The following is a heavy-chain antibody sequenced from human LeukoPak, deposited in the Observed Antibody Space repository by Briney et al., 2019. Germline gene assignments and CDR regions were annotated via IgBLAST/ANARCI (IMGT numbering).Heavy chain of an antibody. Sequence: GGSLRLSCTASGFTFGDYAMSWVRQAPGKGLEWVGFIRSKAYGGTTEYAASVKGRFTISRDDSKSIAYLQMNSLKTEDTAVYYCTRATMEWLPVPDYWGQGTLVTVSS. J-gene: IGHJ4*02. CDR1: GFTFGDYA. CDR3: TRATMEWLPVPDY. D-gene: IGHD3-3*01. CDR2: IRSKAYGGTT. V-gene: IGHV3-49*04.